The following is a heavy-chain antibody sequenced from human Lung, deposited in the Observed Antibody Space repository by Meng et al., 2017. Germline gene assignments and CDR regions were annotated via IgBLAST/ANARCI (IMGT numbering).Heavy chain of an antibody. V-gene: IGHV1-69*01. D-gene: IGHD3-16*01. CDR1: GGTFNSYA. CDR2: VIPAFGAP. CDR3: ARVERTYYDYVWGLGRFDP. Sequence: QVQLVQAWAVVKRPGSSVEVSCKASGGTFNSYAISWVRQAPGQGLGWMGGVIPAFGAPNHAQKFQGRVRITADESTTTAYMELSSLRSEDTAVYFCARVERTYYDYVWGLGRFDPWGQGTLVTVSS. J-gene: IGHJ5*02.